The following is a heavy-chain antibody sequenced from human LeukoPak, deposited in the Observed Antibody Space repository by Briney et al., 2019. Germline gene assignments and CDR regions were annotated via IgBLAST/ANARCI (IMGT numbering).Heavy chain of an antibody. D-gene: IGHD1-26*01. V-gene: IGHV3-33*06. CDR1: GFTFSSYG. CDR3: AKDFTSWYSGSYYAFDY. J-gene: IGHJ4*02. CDR2: IWYDGSNK. Sequence: PGGSLRLSCAASGFTFSSYGMHSVRQAPGKGLEWGAVIWYDGSNKYYADSVKGRFTISRDNSKNTLYLQMNSLRAEDTAVYYCAKDFTSWYSGSYYAFDYWGQGTLVTVSS.